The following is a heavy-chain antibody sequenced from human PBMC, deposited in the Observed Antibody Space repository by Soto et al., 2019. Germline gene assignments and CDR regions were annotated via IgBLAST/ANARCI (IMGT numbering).Heavy chain of an antibody. D-gene: IGHD5-18*01. CDR1: GDSIGSINSY. J-gene: IGHJ5*02. V-gene: IGHV4-30-4*01. CDR3: ARGRGYSYRLDT. Sequence: SETPSVTCSVAGDSIGSINSYWSWIRQPPGEGLEWIGFISYSGTTSYSPSLKSRVAISLDTSKNQFSLSLNFVTAADTAVYYCARGRGYSYRLDTCGQVSLVTVS. CDR2: ISYSGTT.